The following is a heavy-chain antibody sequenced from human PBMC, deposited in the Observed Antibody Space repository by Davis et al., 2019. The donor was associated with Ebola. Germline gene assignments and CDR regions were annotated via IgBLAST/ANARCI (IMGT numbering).Heavy chain of an antibody. J-gene: IGHJ6*02. V-gene: IGHV3-23*01. CDR3: AKGGRSYYYYYGMDV. Sequence: GESLKISCAASGFTFSNYDMSWVRQVPGKGLEWVSTISASEGHTHYSDSVKGRFTISRDNSKDTLYLQMNSLRAEDTAVYNCAKGGRSYYYYYGMDVWGQGTTVTVSS. CDR2: ISASEGHT. CDR1: GFTFSNYD.